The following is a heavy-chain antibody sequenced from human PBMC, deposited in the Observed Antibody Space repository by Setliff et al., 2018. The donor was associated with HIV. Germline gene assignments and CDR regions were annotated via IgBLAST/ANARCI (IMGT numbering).Heavy chain of an antibody. Sequence: AGGSLRLSCAASGFTFSEYYMSWIRQAPGKGLEWVSIIHSGGDTHYADSVQGRLTVSRDISKNTVFLRLNSLRVEDTAVYFCARDPFGGGDLINGVPWGQGALVTVSS. CDR2: IHSGGDT. J-gene: IGHJ5*02. CDR3: ARDPFGGGDLINGVP. CDR1: GFTFSEYY. V-gene: IGHV3-66*02. D-gene: IGHD3-16*01.